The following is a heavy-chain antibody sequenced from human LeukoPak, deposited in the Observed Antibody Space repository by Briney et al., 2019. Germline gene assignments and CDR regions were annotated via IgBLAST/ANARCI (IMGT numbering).Heavy chain of an antibody. CDR3: AKGGYRDYYDKPKLGFDP. Sequence: SQTLSLTCAISGDSVSSNSAAWNWIRQSPSRGLEWLGRTYYRSKWYNDYAVSVKSRITINPDTSKNQFSLQLKSMTPEDTAVYYCAKGGYRDYYDKPKLGFDPWGQGTLVTVSS. V-gene: IGHV6-1*01. D-gene: IGHD3-22*01. CDR1: GDSVSSNSAA. CDR2: TYYRSKWYN. J-gene: IGHJ5*02.